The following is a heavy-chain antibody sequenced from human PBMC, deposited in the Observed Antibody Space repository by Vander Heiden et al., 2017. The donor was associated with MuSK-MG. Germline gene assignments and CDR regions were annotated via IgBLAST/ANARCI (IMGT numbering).Heavy chain of an antibody. CDR1: GFTFINSV. CDR2: IVVASGKT. Sequence: QMQLVQSGPEVKKPGTSVKVSCKASGFTFINSVVQWVRQGRGQRLEWIGWIVVASGKTNYAQKFQERVTITGDTSTSTAYMELSSLRSEDSAVYYCAAGYSASSLFYWGQGTLVTVSS. J-gene: IGHJ4*02. D-gene: IGHD1-26*01. V-gene: IGHV1-58*01. CDR3: AAGYSASSLFY.